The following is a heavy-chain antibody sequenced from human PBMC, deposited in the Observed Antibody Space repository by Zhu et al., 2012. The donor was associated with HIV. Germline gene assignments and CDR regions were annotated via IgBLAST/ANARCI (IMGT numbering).Heavy chain of an antibody. D-gene: IGHD3-22*01. V-gene: IGHV4-38-2*01. CDR2: IYHSGST. CDR1: GYSISSGYY. Sequence: QVQLQESGPGLVKPSETLSLTCAVSGYSISSGYYWGWIRQPPGKGLEWIGSIYHSGSTYYNPSLKSRVTISVDTSRNQISLKLSSVTAADTAVYYCARTPYYDDRSDYTWGQGTLVTVSS. J-gene: IGHJ5*02. CDR3: ARTPYYDDRSDYT.